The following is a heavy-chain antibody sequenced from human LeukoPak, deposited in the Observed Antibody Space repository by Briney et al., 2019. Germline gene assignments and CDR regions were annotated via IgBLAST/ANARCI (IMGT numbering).Heavy chain of an antibody. V-gene: IGHV4-59*08. D-gene: IGHD1-26*01. CDR3: ARLRMRELLGRFDP. CDR2: IYYSGST. Sequence: PSETLSLTCTVSGGSISSYYWSWLRQPPGKGLEWIGYIYYSGSTNYNPSLKSRVTISVDTSKNQFSLKLSSVTAADTAVYYCARLRMRELLGRFDPWGQGTLVTVSS. J-gene: IGHJ5*02. CDR1: GGSISSYY.